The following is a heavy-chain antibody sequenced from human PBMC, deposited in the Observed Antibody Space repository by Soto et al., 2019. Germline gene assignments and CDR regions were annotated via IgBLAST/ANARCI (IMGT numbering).Heavy chain of an antibody. V-gene: IGHV4-31*03. Sequence: SETLSLTCTVSGGSISSGGYYWSWIRQHPGKGLEWIGYIYYRGSTYYNPSLKSRVTISVDTSKNQFSLKLSSVTAADTAVYYCAKHSITIFGVVTHYGMDVWGQGTTVTVSS. D-gene: IGHD3-3*01. CDR1: GGSISSGGYY. CDR2: IYYRGST. CDR3: AKHSITIFGVVTHYGMDV. J-gene: IGHJ6*02.